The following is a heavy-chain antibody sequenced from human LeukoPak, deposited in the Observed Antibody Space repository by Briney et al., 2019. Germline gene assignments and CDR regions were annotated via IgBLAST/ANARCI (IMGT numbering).Heavy chain of an antibody. J-gene: IGHJ4*02. CDR2: IYDSGST. Sequence: SETLSLTCTVSGGSIISYCWSWIRQPPGRGLEWIGYIYDSGSTSYNPSLKSRITISVDTSKNQFSLKLNSVTAADTAVYYCARYSGSPSWYFDYWGQGTLVPVSS. V-gene: IGHV4-59*01. CDR1: GGSIISYC. D-gene: IGHD1-26*01. CDR3: ARYSGSPSWYFDY.